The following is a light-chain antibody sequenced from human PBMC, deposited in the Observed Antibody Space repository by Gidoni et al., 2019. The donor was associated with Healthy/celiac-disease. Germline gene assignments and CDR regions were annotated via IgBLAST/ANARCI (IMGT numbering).Light chain of an antibody. J-gene: IGLJ2*01. CDR3: CSYAGSSTWV. CDR1: SSDVGSFNL. Sequence: QPALTQPDSVSCSPGHSITISCTGTSSDVGSFNLVSWYQQHPGKAPKLMMYEVSKRPSGVANRFSGSKSGNTASLTISGLQAEDEADYYCCSYAGSSTWVFGGGTKRTVL. V-gene: IGLV2-23*02. CDR2: EVS.